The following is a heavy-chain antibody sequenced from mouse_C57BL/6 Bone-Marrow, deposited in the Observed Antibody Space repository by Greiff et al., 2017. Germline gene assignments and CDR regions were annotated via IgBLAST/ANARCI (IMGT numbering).Heavy chain of an antibody. V-gene: IGHV1-15*01. CDR3: TRGDYGSSPWFAY. Sequence: QVQLQQSGAELVRPGASVTLSCKASGYTFTDYEMHWVKQTPVHGLEWIGAIDPETGGTAYNQKFKGKAILTADKSSSTAYRELRSLTSEDSAVYYCTRGDYGSSPWFAYWGQGTLVTVSA. D-gene: IGHD1-1*01. CDR2: IDPETGGT. J-gene: IGHJ3*01. CDR1: GYTFTDYE.